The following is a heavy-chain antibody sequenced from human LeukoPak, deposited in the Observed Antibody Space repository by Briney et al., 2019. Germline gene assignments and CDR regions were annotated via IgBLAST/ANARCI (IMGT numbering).Heavy chain of an antibody. D-gene: IGHD3-10*01. CDR2: INHSGST. CDR1: GGSFSGYY. Sequence: SETLSLTCAVYGGSFSGYYWSWIRQPPGKGLEWIGEINHSGSTNYNPSLKRRVTISVDTSKNQFSLKLSSVTAADTAVYYCARALLWFGESPFGFDYWGQGTLVTVSS. J-gene: IGHJ4*02. CDR3: ARALLWFGESPFGFDY. V-gene: IGHV4-34*01.